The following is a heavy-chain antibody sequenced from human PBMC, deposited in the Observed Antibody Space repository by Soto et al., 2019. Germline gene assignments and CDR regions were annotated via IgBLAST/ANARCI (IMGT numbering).Heavy chain of an antibody. CDR1: GGSFSGYY. D-gene: IGHD4-17*01. V-gene: IGHV4-34*01. J-gene: IGHJ4*02. CDR3: ATWVDYGDFEGFDF. Sequence: PSGTLSLTCAVYGGSFSGYYWTWIRQPPGTGLEWIGEINHSGSTNYNPSLKSRVTISVDTSKNQFSLKLTRLTTNDTATYFCATWVDYGDFEGFDFWGQGTLVTVSS. CDR2: INHSGST.